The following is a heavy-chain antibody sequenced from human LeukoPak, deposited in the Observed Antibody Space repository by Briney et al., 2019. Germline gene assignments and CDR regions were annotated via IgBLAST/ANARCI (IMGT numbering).Heavy chain of an antibody. CDR1: GFTFSAYS. J-gene: IGHJ4*02. CDR3: ARDPGYSRPSSYGYFDH. D-gene: IGHD1-26*01. Sequence: GGSLRLSCATSGFTFSAYSMIWVRQTPGKGLECLSYITSSSDSIHYADSVRGRFTVSRDSAKNSLYLQMNSLRDEDTAVYYCARDPGYSRPSSYGYFDHWGQGTLATVSS. V-gene: IGHV3-48*02. CDR2: ITSSSDSI.